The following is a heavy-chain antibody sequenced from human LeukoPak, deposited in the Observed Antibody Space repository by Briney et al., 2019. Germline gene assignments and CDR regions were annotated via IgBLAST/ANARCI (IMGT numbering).Heavy chain of an antibody. J-gene: IGHJ4*02. V-gene: IGHV3-23*01. Sequence: GGSLTLSCAASGFIFSSYAMSWLRQAPGEGLEWVSAISDSGGNTYYADSVKSRLTISRDNPKNTLYLQMNSLRAEYTAVYYCAKFAVTTTDDFWGQGTLVTVSS. CDR2: ISDSGGNT. D-gene: IGHD4-17*01. CDR1: GFIFSSYA. CDR3: AKFAVTTTDDF.